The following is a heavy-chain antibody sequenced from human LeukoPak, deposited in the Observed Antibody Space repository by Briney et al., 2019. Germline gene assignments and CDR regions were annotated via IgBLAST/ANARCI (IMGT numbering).Heavy chain of an antibody. CDR3: ASAAVAAASPPFYLVV. D-gene: IGHD2-2*01. V-gene: IGHV3-23*01. Sequence: GGSLRLSCAASGFTFSSYAMVWVRQAPGKGLEWVSAMTSDGRTFYADSVKGRVTISRDNSKNTLYLQMDSLGAEDTAQYFCASAAVAAASPPFYLVVWGKGTTVTVSS. CDR2: MTSDGRT. CDR1: GFTFSSYA. J-gene: IGHJ6*03.